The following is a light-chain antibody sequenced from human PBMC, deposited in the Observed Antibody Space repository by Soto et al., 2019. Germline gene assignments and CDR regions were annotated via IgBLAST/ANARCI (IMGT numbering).Light chain of an antibody. CDR1: QSIDNRY. Sequence: EIVLTQSPGTLSSSPGEKDALSCRAGQSIDNRYLAWYQHKPGQAPRLLIYATSSRATGIPDRFGGSGSGTDFTLTINRLEPEDFAVYYCQQYFGSSWTFGQGTKVDIK. CDR3: QQYFGSSWT. J-gene: IGKJ1*01. V-gene: IGKV3-20*01. CDR2: ATS.